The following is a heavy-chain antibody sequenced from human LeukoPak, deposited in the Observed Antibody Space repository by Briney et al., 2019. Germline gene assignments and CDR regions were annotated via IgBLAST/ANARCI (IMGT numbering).Heavy chain of an antibody. D-gene: IGHD4-17*01. J-gene: IGHJ4*02. Sequence: GGSLRLSCAASGFTFSSYGMHWVRQAPGKGLEWVAVISYDGSNKYYADSVKGRFTISRDNSKNTLYLQMNSLRAEDTAVYYCAKEGGDYDGGLLDYWGQGTLVTVSS. V-gene: IGHV3-30*18. CDR2: ISYDGSNK. CDR1: GFTFSSYG. CDR3: AKEGGDYDGGLLDY.